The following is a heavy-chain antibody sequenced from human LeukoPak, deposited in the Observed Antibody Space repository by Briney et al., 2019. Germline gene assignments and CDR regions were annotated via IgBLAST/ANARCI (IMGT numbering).Heavy chain of an antibody. D-gene: IGHD6-19*01. V-gene: IGHV1-2*02. Sequence: ASVKVSCKAPGYTFTGYYMHWVRHAPGQGLEWMGWINPNSGGTNYAQKFQGRVTMTRDTSISTAYMELSRLRSDDTAVYYCARAGIAVAGTFDYWGQGTLVTVSS. CDR3: ARAGIAVAGTFDY. CDR2: INPNSGGT. J-gene: IGHJ4*02. CDR1: GYTFTGYY.